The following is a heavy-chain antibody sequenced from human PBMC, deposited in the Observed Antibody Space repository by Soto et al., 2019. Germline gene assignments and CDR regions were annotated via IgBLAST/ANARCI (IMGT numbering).Heavy chain of an antibody. CDR3: ARGSPLWPPHFSYYIDV. CDR2: SWYDGTNK. Sequence: GGSLRLSCAASGLSLNTYGMYWVRQSPGKGPEWGAVSWYDGTNKEYAGSVKGRLTISRDNSRSTLYLQMNSLRAEATPLYYSARGSPLWPPHFSYYIDVWGPGTTVTASS. D-gene: IGHD5-18*01. J-gene: IGHJ6*02. CDR1: GLSLNTYG. V-gene: IGHV3-33*07.